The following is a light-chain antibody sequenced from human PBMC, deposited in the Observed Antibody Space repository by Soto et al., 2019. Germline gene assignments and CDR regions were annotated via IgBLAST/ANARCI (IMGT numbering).Light chain of an antibody. Sequence: ELVMTPSPDNLSVSTVEGATLSCRVSQSIRSNLAWYQQRPGQAPRLLMYGASTRADGIPARFTGSGSGTEFTLTISSLQSEDFAVYYCQQYGSSPWTFGQGTKVDIK. V-gene: IGKV3-15*01. CDR1: QSIRSN. CDR2: GAS. J-gene: IGKJ1*01. CDR3: QQYGSSPWT.